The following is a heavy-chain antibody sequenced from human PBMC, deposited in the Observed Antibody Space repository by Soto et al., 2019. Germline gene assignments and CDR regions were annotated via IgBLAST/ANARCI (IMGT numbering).Heavy chain of an antibody. J-gene: IGHJ4*02. CDR2: ISSSSSTI. V-gene: IGHV3-48*01. D-gene: IGHD3-10*01. CDR3: ARGDPLSGSYYWFDY. CDR1: GFTFSSYS. Sequence: EVQLVESRGGLVQPGGSLRLSCAASGFTFSSYSMNWVRQAPGKGLEWVSYISSSSSTIYYADSVKGRFTISRDNAKNSLYLQMNSLRAEDTAVYYCARGDPLSGSYYWFDYWGQGTLVTVSS.